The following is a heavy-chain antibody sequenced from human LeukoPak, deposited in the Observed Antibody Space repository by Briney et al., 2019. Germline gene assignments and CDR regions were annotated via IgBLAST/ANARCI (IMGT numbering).Heavy chain of an antibody. V-gene: IGHV3-21*01. CDR1: GFTFSRYS. CDR3: ARGSRLGVVGRDAFDI. CDR2: ISISSNYI. Sequence: GGSLRLSCAASGFTFSRYSMNWVRQAPGKGLEWVSSISISSNYIYYPDSLKGRFTISRDNAKNSLYLQINSLRAEDTAVYYCARGSRLGVVGRDAFDIWGQGTMVTVSS. J-gene: IGHJ3*02. D-gene: IGHD3-3*01.